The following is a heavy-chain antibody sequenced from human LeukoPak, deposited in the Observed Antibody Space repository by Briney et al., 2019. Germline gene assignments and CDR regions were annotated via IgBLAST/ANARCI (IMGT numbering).Heavy chain of an antibody. CDR1: GYTFTNYP. CDR2: INTNTGNP. CDR3: ARDYDFWSGYYPYYFDY. J-gene: IGHJ4*02. D-gene: IGHD3-3*01. Sequence: ASVTVSCTASGYTFTNYPMNWVRQAPGQGLEWMGWINTNTGNPTYAQGFTGRFVFSLDTSVSTAYPQISSLKAEDTAVYYCARDYDFWSGYYPYYFDYWGQGTLVTVSS. V-gene: IGHV7-4-1*02.